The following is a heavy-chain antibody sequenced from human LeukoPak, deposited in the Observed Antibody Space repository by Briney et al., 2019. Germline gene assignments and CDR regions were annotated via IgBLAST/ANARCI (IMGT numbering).Heavy chain of an antibody. CDR1: VGTFSSDA. J-gene: IGHJ4*02. CDR3: ARSYGSGSFLDY. CDR2: IVTIFGTT. Sequence: SVKVSCKASVGTFSSDAITWVRHAPGQGREWMGRIVTIFGTTHYAQNLQGRANITTDESTGTAYMELSGLRSEYTAVYFCARSYGSGSFLDYWGQGTLVTVSS. V-gene: IGHV1-69*05. D-gene: IGHD3-10*01.